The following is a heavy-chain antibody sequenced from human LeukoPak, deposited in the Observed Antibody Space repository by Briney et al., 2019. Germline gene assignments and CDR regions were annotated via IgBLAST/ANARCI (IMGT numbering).Heavy chain of an antibody. CDR1: GGSISSGGYY. D-gene: IGHD3-16*01. CDR3: ARAPWGGYFDY. V-gene: IGHV4-30-2*01. CDR2: IYHSGST. J-gene: IGHJ4*02. Sequence: SETLSLTCTVSGGSISSGGYYWSWIRQPPGKGLEWIGYIYHSGSTYYNPSLKSRVTISVDRSKNQFSLKLSSVTAADTAVYYCARAPWGGYFDYWGQGTLVTVSS.